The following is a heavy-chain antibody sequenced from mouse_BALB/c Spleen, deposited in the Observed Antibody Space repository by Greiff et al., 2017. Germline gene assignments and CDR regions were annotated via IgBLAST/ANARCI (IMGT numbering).Heavy chain of an antibody. V-gene: IGHV3-6*02. D-gene: IGHD3-1*01. CDR1: GYSITSGYY. J-gene: IGHJ4*01. CDR2: ISYDGSN. Sequence: EVKLQESGPGLVKPSQSLSLTCSVTGYSITSGYYWNWIRQFPGNKLEWMGYISYDGSNNYNPSLKNRISITLDTSKNQFFLKLNSVTTEDTATYYCARVGDEGALMDYWGQGTSVTVSS. CDR3: ARVGDEGALMDY.